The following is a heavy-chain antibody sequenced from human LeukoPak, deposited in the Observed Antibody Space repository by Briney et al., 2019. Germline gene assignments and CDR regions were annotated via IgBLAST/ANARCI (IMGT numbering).Heavy chain of an antibody. Sequence: SETLSLTCAVYGGSFSGYYWSWIRQPPGKGLEWIGEINHSGSTNYNPSLKSRVTMSVDTSKNQFSLKLSSVTAADTAVYYCARPQIRGSRLSHGQTRNNWFDPWGQGTLVTVSS. D-gene: IGHD2/OR15-2a*01. CDR1: GGSFSGYY. CDR2: INHSGST. CDR3: ARPQIRGSRLSHGQTRNNWFDP. V-gene: IGHV4-34*01. J-gene: IGHJ5*02.